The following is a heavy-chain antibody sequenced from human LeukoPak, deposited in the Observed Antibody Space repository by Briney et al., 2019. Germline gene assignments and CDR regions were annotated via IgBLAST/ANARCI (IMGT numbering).Heavy chain of an antibody. V-gene: IGHV3-74*01. Sequence: GGSLRLSCAASGFTFSKYWMLWVRRAPGKGLESVSRINTDGTVTTYADSVKGRFTVSRDNADNTMFLQMNSVRDEDTAVYYCASKQWLATQTDFWGQGTPVTVSS. CDR2: INTDGTVT. D-gene: IGHD6-19*01. CDR3: ASKQWLATQTDF. J-gene: IGHJ4*02. CDR1: GFTFSKYW.